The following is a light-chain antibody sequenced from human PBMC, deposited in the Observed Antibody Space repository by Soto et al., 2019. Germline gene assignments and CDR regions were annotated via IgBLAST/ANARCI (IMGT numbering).Light chain of an antibody. V-gene: IGLV1-40*01. Sequence: QSVLPQPPSVSGAPGQRVTISCTGSSSNIGAGYDVHWYQQLPGTAPKLLIYGNSNRPSGVPDRFSGSKSGTSASLAITGLQAEDEADYYCQSYDSSLSGAVFGGETKLPVL. CDR1: SSNIGAGYD. CDR2: GNS. J-gene: IGLJ2*01. CDR3: QSYDSSLSGAV.